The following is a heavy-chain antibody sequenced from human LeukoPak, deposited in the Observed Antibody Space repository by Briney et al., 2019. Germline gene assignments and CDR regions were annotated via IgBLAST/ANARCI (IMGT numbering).Heavy chain of an antibody. CDR2: ISTSGTTS. V-gene: IGHV3-23*01. CDR1: GFTFSHYA. D-gene: IGHD3-3*01. Sequence: GGSLRLSCAASGFTFSHYAMSWVRQAPGKGLERVSGISTSGTTSYYRDSVKGRFTISRDNSKNMLYLQMNSLRDEDTAVYYWAKGALLWGGYRTDSFDLWGQGTMGTVPS. J-gene: IGHJ3*01. CDR3: AKGALLWGGYRTDSFDL.